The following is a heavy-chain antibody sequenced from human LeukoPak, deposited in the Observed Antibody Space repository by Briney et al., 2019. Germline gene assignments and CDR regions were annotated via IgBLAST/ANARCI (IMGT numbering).Heavy chain of an antibody. CDR2: IYSGGST. V-gene: IGHV3-53*01. J-gene: IGHJ3*02. Sequence: GGSLRLSCAASGFTVSSNYMSWVRQAPGKGLEWVSVIYSGGSTYYADSVKGRFTISRDNSKNTLYLQMNSLRAEDTAVYYCARKLDCSSTSCYGRMAFDIWGQGTMVTVSS. D-gene: IGHD2-2*01. CDR1: GFTVSSNY. CDR3: ARKLDCSSTSCYGRMAFDI.